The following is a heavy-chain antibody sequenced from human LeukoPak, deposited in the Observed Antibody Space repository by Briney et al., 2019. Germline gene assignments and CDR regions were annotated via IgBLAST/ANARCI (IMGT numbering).Heavy chain of an antibody. J-gene: IGHJ5*02. CDR3: ARGNYGFLQA. CDR2: INHSGST. Sequence: SETLSLTCAVYGGSFSGYYRSWIRQPPGKGLEWIGEINHSGSTNYNPSLKSRVTISVDTSKNQFSLKLSSVTAADTAVYYCARGNYGFLQAWGQGTLVTVSS. D-gene: IGHD3-3*01. V-gene: IGHV4-34*01. CDR1: GGSFSGYY.